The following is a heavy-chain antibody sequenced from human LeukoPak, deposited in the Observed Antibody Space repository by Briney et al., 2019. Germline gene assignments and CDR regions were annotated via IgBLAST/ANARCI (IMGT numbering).Heavy chain of an antibody. CDR2: ISGSGGST. CDR3: AGEDIVVVVAEYYFDY. J-gene: IGHJ4*02. V-gene: IGHV3-23*01. Sequence: GGSLRLSCTASGFTFSSYTMSWVRQAPGKGLEWVSAISGSGGSTYYADSVKGRFTISRDNSKNTLYLQMNSLRAEDTAVYYCAGEDIVVVVAEYYFDYWGQGTLVTVSS. CDR1: GFTFSSYT. D-gene: IGHD2-15*01.